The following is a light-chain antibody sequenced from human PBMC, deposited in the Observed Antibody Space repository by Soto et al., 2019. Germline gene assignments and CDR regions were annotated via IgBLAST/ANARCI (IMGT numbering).Light chain of an antibody. Sequence: DIQMTQSPSTLSASVGDRVTITCRASQSISSWLAWYQQKPGKAPKPLIYKASSLESGVPSRFSCSGSGTEFTLTISSLQPDDFAAYYCQLYNSYSRTFGQGTKVEIK. CDR2: KAS. CDR1: QSISSW. CDR3: QLYNSYSRT. V-gene: IGKV1-5*03. J-gene: IGKJ1*01.